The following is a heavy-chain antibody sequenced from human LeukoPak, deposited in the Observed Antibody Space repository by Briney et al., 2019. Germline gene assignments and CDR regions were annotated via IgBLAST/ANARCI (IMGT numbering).Heavy chain of an antibody. CDR3: ARGPHI. Sequence: PGGSLRLSCAASGFTFSSYWMSWVRQSPGKGLEWVANINQDGSEKYYVDSLKGRFSISRDNARNSMYLQMNNLRAEDTAVYYCARGPHIWGQGTMVTVSS. CDR1: GFTFSSYW. J-gene: IGHJ3*02. CDR2: INQDGSEK. V-gene: IGHV3-7*04.